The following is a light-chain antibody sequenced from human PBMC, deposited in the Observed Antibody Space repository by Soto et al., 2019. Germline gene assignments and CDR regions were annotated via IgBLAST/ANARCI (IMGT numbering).Light chain of an antibody. V-gene: IGKV3-20*01. CDR2: GAS. Sequence: EIVLTQSPGTLSLSPGERATLSCRASQSVSSSYLAWYQRKPGQAPRLLIYGASRRATGIPDRFSGSGSGTAFTRTIGRVAPEDFAVYYCQQYGSSQWTFGQGTKVEIK. CDR3: QQYGSSQWT. CDR1: QSVSSSY. J-gene: IGKJ1*01.